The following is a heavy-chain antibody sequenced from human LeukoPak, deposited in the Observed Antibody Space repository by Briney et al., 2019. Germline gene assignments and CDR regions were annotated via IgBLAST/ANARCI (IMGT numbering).Heavy chain of an antibody. CDR1: GGSFSGYY. CDR2: IYYSGNT. V-gene: IGHV4-59*01. CDR3: ARDQHGMDV. Sequence: SETLSLTCAVYGGSFSGYYWSWIRQPPGKGLEWIGYIYYSGNTNYNPSLKSRVTISVDTSKNQFSLKLSSVTAADTAIYYCARDQHGMDVWGQGTTVTVSS. J-gene: IGHJ6*02.